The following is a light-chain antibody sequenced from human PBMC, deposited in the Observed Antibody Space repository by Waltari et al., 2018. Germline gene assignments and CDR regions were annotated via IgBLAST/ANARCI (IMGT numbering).Light chain of an antibody. Sequence: QSALTQPPSVSGSPGQSVTISFSGTGSDLGSYNRFSWYQQSPGTAPRLLIYEVKSRPSGVPDRFSGSKSGNTASLTISELQAEDEADYYCSSYTTSTTQVFGTGTKVTVL. CDR1: GSDLGSYNR. CDR3: SSYTTSTTQV. J-gene: IGLJ1*01. CDR2: EVK. V-gene: IGLV2-18*02.